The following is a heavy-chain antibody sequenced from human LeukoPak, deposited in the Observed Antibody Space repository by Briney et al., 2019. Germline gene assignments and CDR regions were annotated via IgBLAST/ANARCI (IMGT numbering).Heavy chain of an antibody. V-gene: IGHV1-69*01. D-gene: IGHD3-9*01. CDR1: GGTFSSYA. J-gene: IGHJ4*02. CDR2: IIPIFGTA. CDR3: ARERAHYDILTGYRRGYFDY. Sequence: SVKVSCKASGGTFSSYAISWVRQAPGQGLEWMGGIIPIFGTANYAQKFQGRVTITPDESTSTAYMELSSLRSEDTAVYYCARERAHYDILTGYRRGYFDYWGQGTLVTVSS.